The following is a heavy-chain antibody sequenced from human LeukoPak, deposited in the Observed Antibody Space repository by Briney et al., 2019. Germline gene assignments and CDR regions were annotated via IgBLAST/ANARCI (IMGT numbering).Heavy chain of an antibody. J-gene: IGHJ4*02. CDR3: ARYLSSGLDY. D-gene: IGHD3-10*01. CDR1: GVSIRSYF. Sequence: SETLSLTCAVSGVSIRSYFWSWIRQPPGKGLEWIGYIYYSGSTNYNPSLKSRVTTSVDTSKNQFSLKLSSVTAADTAVYYCARYLSSGLDYWGQGTFVTVSS. V-gene: IGHV4-59*01. CDR2: IYYSGST.